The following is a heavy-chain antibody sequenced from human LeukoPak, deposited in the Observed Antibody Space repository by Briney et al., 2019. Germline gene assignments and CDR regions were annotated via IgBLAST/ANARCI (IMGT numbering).Heavy chain of an antibody. CDR3: ARGGALSPYYYGMDV. Sequence: SETLSLTCTVSGGSISSYYWSWIRQPPGKGLEWIGYIYYSGSTNYNPSLKSRVTISVDTSKNLFSLKLSSVTAADTAVYCCARGGALSPYYYGMDVWGQGTTVTVSS. J-gene: IGHJ6*02. CDR2: IYYSGST. CDR1: GGSISSYY. V-gene: IGHV4-59*01. D-gene: IGHD3-16*01.